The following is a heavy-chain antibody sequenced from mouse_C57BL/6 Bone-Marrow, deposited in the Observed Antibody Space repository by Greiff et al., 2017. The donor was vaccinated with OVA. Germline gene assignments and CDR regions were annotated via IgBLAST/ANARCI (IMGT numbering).Heavy chain of an antibody. Sequence: EVQVVESGPGLVKPSQSLSLTCSVTGYSITSGYYWNWIRQFPGNKLEWMGYISYDGSNNYNPSLKNRISITRDTSKNQFFLKLNSVTTEDTATYYCARGFIEGAMDYWGQGTSVTVSS. CDR3: ARGFIEGAMDY. D-gene: IGHD1-1*01. V-gene: IGHV3-6*01. CDR2: ISYDGSN. J-gene: IGHJ4*01. CDR1: GYSITSGYY.